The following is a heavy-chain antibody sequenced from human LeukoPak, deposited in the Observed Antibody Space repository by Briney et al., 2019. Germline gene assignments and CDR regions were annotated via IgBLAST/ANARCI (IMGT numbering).Heavy chain of an antibody. J-gene: IGHJ4*02. Sequence: SQTLSLTCTVSSGSISSGDYYWSWIRQPPGKGLEWIGYIYYSGSTYYNPSLKSRVTISVDTSKNQFSLNLRSATAADTAVYYCARVGKYCGGDCYSVKYWGQGTLVTVSS. CDR1: SGSISSGDYY. CDR3: ARVGKYCGGDCYSVKY. D-gene: IGHD2-21*01. CDR2: IYYSGST. V-gene: IGHV4-30-4*08.